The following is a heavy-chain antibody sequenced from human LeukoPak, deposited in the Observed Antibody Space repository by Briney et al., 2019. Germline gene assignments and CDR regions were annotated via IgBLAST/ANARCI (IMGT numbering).Heavy chain of an antibody. CDR2: VSYDGNNK. V-gene: IGHV3-30-3*01. J-gene: IGHJ4*02. D-gene: IGHD5-24*01. CDR3: ARDWDGYNLGRAGFDF. CDR1: GFTFSNYA. Sequence: GGSLRLSCEAAGFTFSNYAIQWVRQAPGKGLEWVAVVSYDGNNKYYADSVKGRFTISRDNSKNTLYMQMNSLRTEDTAIYYCARDWDGYNLGRAGFDFWGQGTLVTVSS.